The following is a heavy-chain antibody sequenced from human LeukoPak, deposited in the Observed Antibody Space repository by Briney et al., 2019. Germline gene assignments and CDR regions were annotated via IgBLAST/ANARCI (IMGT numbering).Heavy chain of an antibody. J-gene: IGHJ3*02. V-gene: IGHV4-59*01. CDR3: GVVPRPDAFDI. Sequence: SETLSLTCTVYGGSISSNYWSWIRQPPGKGLEWIGYIYYSGSTNYNLSLKSRVTISVDTSKDQFSLKLSSVTATDMAVYYCGVVPRPDAFDIWGQGTMVTVSS. CDR2: IYYSGST. CDR1: GGSISSNY. D-gene: IGHD3-3*01.